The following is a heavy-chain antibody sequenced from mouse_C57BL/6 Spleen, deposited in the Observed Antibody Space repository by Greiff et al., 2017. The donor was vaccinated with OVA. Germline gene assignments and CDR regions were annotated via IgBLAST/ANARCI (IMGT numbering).Heavy chain of an antibody. CDR1: GYSFTGYY. CDR2: INPSTGGT. V-gene: IGHV1-42*01. D-gene: IGHD2-4*01. J-gene: IGHJ3*01. CDR3: ARSEDYAWFAY. Sequence: DVQLQESGPELVKPGASVKISCKASGYSFTGYYMNWVKQSPEKSLEWIGEINPSTGGTTYNQKFKAKATLTVDKSSSTAYMQLKSLTSEDSAVYYCARSEDYAWFAYWGQGTLVTVSA.